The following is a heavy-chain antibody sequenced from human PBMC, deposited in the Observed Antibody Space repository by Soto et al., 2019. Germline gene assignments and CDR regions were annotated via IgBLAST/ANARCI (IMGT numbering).Heavy chain of an antibody. V-gene: IGHV1-69*01. CDR1: GGTFSSFT. CDR2: IIPIYGTA. CDR3: AKDRRADWESYYYYAMDV. D-gene: IGHD1-26*01. J-gene: IGHJ6*02. Sequence: QVQLVQSGAEEKKPDPSVKVSCKASGGTFSSFTIRWVRQSPGQGPEWMGGIIPIYGTANYAQKFQGRVTITADASTRTAYMELSSLRSEDTAVYYCAKDRRADWESYYYYAMDVWGQGTTVTVSS.